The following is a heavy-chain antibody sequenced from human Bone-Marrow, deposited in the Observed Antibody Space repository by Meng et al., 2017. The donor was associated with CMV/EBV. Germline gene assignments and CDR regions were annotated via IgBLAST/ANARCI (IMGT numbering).Heavy chain of an antibody. D-gene: IGHD3-3*01. V-gene: IGHV1-69*04. J-gene: IGHJ5*02. CDR3: ARDVGTEWYWFDP. CDR2: IIPILGIA. Sequence: SVKVSFKASGGTFSSYTISWVRQAPGQGLEWMGRIIPILGIANYAQKFQGRVTITADKSTSTAYMELSSLRSEDTAVYYCARDVGTEWYWFDPWGQGTLVTVSS. CDR1: GGTFSSYT.